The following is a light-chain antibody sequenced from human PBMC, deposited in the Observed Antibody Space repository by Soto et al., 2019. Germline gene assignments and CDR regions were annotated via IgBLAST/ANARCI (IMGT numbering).Light chain of an antibody. V-gene: IGKV3-15*01. Sequence: VSPKAIATLTCLASQSVSSNLAWYQQKPGKAPSLLIYGAFSRDTGIPARFSGSGSGTEFSLTISSLQSDDLATYYCQQYNSCSRTFGQGTKVDIK. J-gene: IGKJ1*01. CDR1: QSVSSN. CDR3: QQYNSCSRT. CDR2: GAF.